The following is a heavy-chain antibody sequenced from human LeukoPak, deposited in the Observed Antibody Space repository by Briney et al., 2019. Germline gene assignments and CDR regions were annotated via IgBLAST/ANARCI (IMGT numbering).Heavy chain of an antibody. J-gene: IGHJ5*02. V-gene: IGHV3-48*04. Sequence: GGSLRLSCAAPGFTFSSYSMNWVRQAPGKGLEWVSYISSSSSTIYYADSVKGRFTISRDNAKNSLYLQMNSLRAEDTAVYYCARERPYYYGSGTSNWFDPWGQGTLVTVSS. CDR1: GFTFSSYS. CDR3: ARERPYYYGSGTSNWFDP. CDR2: ISSSSSTI. D-gene: IGHD3-10*01.